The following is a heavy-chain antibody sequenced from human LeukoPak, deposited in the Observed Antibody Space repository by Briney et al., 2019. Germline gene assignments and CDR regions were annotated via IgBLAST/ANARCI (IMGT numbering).Heavy chain of an antibody. J-gene: IGHJ4*02. D-gene: IGHD4-11*01. CDR2: IYYSGST. CDR3: ARRAIVTTRKLYFDY. V-gene: IGHV4-39*01. CDR1: GGSISSSSYY. Sequence: KPSETLSLTCTVSGGSISSSSYYWGWIRQPPGKGLEWIGSIYYSGSTYYNPSLKSRVTISVDTSKNQFSLKLSSVTAADTAVYYCARRAIVTTRKLYFDYWGQGTLVTVSS.